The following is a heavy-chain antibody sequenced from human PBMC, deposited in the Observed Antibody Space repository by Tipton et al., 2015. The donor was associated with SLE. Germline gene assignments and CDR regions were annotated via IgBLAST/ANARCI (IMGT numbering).Heavy chain of an antibody. CDR3: ARGRLWLDY. J-gene: IGHJ4*02. CDR2: IHTSGST. Sequence: TLSLTCSVSGASMNSGSYSWHWIRQPAGKGLEWIGHIHTSGSTNYNPSLKSRVTISVDTSKNQFSLKVSSVTAADTAVYYCARGRLWLDYWGQGTLVTVSS. D-gene: IGHD3-10*01. V-gene: IGHV4-61*09. CDR1: GASMNSGSYS.